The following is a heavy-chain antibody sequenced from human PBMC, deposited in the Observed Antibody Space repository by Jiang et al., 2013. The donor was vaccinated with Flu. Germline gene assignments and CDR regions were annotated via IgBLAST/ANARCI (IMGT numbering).Heavy chain of an antibody. D-gene: IGHD3-9*01. CDR1: GDSVNDPTYY. CDR2: LYSGGIT. V-gene: IGHV4-39*07. CDR3: ARGRDILSREGFDL. J-gene: IGHJ4*02. Sequence: GSGLVKPSGTLSLTCTVSGDSVNDPTYYWGWIRQSPGKGLEWIGSLYSGGITYYSPSLESRLSLSMDTSRNQFSLRLTSVAATDTAVYFCARGRDILSREGFDLWGQGVLVTVSS.